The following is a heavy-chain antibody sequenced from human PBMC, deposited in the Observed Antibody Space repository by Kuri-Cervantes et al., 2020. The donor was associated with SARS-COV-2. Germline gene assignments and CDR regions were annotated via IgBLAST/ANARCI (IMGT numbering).Heavy chain of an antibody. Sequence: ASVKVSCKASGYTFSDHYMYWVRQAPGQGLEWMGIINPSGSGTRYPQRFQGRVTMTRDTSTSTVYMELSSLTSEGTAVYFCVVGFFSSRKWDYWGQGTLVTSPQ. CDR3: VVGFFSSRKWDY. CDR1: GYTFSDHY. J-gene: IGHJ4*02. CDR2: INPSGSGT. D-gene: IGHD2-15*01. V-gene: IGHV1-46*01.